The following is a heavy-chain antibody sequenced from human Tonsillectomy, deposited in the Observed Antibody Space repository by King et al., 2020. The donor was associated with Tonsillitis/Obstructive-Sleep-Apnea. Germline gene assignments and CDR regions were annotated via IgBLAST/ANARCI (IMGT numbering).Heavy chain of an antibody. CDR1: GGSFSDSY. D-gene: IGHD4-11*01. V-gene: IGHV4-34*01. Sequence: VQLPQWGAGLLKPSETLSLTCGVYGGSFSDSYWGWIRQSPGKGLEWLGEINHSGSTTYNPSLKSRVTISIDTSKNQFSLRLRSVTAADTAVYYCARVPTVTDYWGQGTLVTVSS. J-gene: IGHJ4*02. CDR3: ARVPTVTDY. CDR2: INHSGST.